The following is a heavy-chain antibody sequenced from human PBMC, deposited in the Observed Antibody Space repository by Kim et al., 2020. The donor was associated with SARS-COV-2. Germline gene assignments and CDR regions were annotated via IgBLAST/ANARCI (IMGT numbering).Heavy chain of an antibody. CDR3: ARAGVEFGEGDYFGY. D-gene: IGHD3-10*01. V-gene: IGHV3-66*01. J-gene: IGHJ4*02. CDR1: GFTVSSNY. Sequence: GGSLRLSCAASGFTVSSNYMSWVRQAPGKGLEWVSVIYSGGGTYYADSVKGRFTISRDNSTNTLYLQMNSLRAADTAVYYCARAGVEFGEGDYFGYWGQGTLVTVSP. CDR2: IYSGGGT.